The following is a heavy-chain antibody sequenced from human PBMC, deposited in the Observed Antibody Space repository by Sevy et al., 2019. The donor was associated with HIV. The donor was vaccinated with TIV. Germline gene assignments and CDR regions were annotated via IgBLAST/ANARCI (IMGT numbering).Heavy chain of an antibody. CDR2: IYYTGST. CDR3: VSGYSSGYNFDF. J-gene: IGHJ4*02. D-gene: IGHD5-18*01. CDR1: GDSISSTTYF. Sequence: SETLSLTCTVSGDSISSTTYFWAWIRQPPGKGLEWIGSIYYTGSTYYSPSLQSRVTISVDTSKSQFSLRLSSVTTPDTAVYYCVSGYSSGYNFDFWGQGSLVTVSS. V-gene: IGHV4-39*01.